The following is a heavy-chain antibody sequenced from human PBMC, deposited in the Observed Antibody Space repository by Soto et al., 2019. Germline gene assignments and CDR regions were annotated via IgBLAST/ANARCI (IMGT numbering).Heavy chain of an antibody. CDR1: GFTFSSYA. Sequence: EVQLLESGGGLVQPGGSLRLSCAASGFTFSSYAMSWVLQAPGKGLEWVSAISGSGGSTYYADYVKGRFTISRDNSKNTLYLQMNSLRAGDTAVYYCAKEVWGSYRLFDYWGQGTLVTVSS. CDR2: ISGSGGST. D-gene: IGHD3-16*02. J-gene: IGHJ4*02. V-gene: IGHV3-23*01. CDR3: AKEVWGSYRLFDY.